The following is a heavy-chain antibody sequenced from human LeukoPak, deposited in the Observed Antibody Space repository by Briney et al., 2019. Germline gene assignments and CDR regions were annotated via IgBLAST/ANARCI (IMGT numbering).Heavy chain of an antibody. CDR2: ISGSSDST. CDR3: ARRGPNWGFFDY. J-gene: IGHJ4*02. Sequence: GGALRLSCAASGFTFSNHAMSWVRQAPGKGLEWGSTISGSSDSTYYADYVEGRFTISGDNSKNTLYLQMNSLRAEDTAVYYCARRGPNWGFFDYWGRGTLVTVSS. CDR1: GFTFSNHA. D-gene: IGHD7-27*01. V-gene: IGHV3-23*01.